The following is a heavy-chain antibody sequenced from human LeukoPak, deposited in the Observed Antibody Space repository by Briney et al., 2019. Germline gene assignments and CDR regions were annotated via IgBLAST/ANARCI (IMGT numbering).Heavy chain of an antibody. Sequence: GGSLRLSCAASGFTFSAYATSWVRQAPGKGLEWVSSISDSAGSTYYAASVTGRFTISRDSSRTTLYLQVNSLRAEDTAVYYCAKQSAGVTTGYFDYWGQGTLVTVSS. CDR2: ISDSAGST. D-gene: IGHD1-26*01. CDR1: GFTFSAYA. CDR3: AKQSAGVTTGYFDY. J-gene: IGHJ4*02. V-gene: IGHV3-23*01.